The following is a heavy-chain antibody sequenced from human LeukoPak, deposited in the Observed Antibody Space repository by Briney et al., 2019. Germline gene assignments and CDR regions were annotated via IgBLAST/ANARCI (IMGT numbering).Heavy chain of an antibody. V-gene: IGHV3-48*04. CDR1: GFTFSSYS. CDR3: ARDSPGRATSDY. CDR2: ISSSSSTI. D-gene: IGHD3-10*01. Sequence: GGSLRLSCAASGFTFSSYSMNWVRQAPGKGLEWGSYISSSSSTIYYADSVKGRFTISRDNAKNSLYLQMNSLRAEDTAVYYCARDSPGRATSDYWGQGTLVTVSS. J-gene: IGHJ4*02.